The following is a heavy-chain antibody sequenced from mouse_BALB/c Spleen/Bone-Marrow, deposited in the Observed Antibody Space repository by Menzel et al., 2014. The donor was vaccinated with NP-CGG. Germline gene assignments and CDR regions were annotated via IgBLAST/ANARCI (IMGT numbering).Heavy chain of an antibody. J-gene: IGHJ2*01. V-gene: IGHV14-3*02. D-gene: IGHD1-1*01. CDR2: IDPANGNT. CDR1: GFNIKDTY. CDR3: ARYYYCTRYYFDY. Sequence: EVQLQQSGAELVKPGASVKLSGTASGFNIKDTYMHRVKQRPEQGLEWIGRIDPANGNTKYDPKFQGKATITADTSSNTAYLQLNILTSEDTAVYYCARYYYCTRYYFDYWGQGTTLTVSS.